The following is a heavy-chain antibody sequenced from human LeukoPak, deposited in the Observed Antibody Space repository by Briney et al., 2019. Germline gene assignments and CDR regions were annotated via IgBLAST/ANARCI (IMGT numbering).Heavy chain of an antibody. J-gene: IGHJ6*03. Sequence: GGSLRLSCAASGFTFSSYWMSWVRQAPGKGLEWVANIKQDGSEKYYVDSVKGRFTISRDNAKNSLYLQMNSLRAEDTAVYYCAKVHGGNLYYYYYMDVWGKGTTVTVSS. CDR3: AKVHGGNLYYYYYMDV. CDR2: IKQDGSEK. D-gene: IGHD4-23*01. V-gene: IGHV3-7*03. CDR1: GFTFSSYW.